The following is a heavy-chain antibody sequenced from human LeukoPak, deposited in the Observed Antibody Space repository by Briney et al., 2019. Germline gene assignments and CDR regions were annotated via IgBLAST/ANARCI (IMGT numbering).Heavy chain of an antibody. V-gene: IGHV3-33*01. CDR1: GFTFSSYG. D-gene: IGHD3-3*01. J-gene: IGHJ3*02. Sequence: GRSLRLSCAASGFTFSSYGMHWVRQAPGKGLEWVAVIWYDGSNKYYADSVKGRFTISRDNSKNTLYLRMNSLRAEDTAVYYCARGVDVYAFDIWGQGTMVTVSS. CDR2: IWYDGSNK. CDR3: ARGVDVYAFDI.